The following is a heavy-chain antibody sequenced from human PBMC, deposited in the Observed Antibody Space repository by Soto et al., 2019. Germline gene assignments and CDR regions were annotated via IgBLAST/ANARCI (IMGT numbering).Heavy chain of an antibody. J-gene: IGHJ6*02. D-gene: IGHD3-3*01. CDR2: INHSGST. Sequence: PSETLSLTCAVYGGSFSGYYWSWIRQPPGKGLEWIGEINHSGSTNYNPSLKSRVTISVDTSKNQFSLKLSSVTAADTAVYYCARGRVTIFGVVIMDYYYGMDVWGQGTTVTVSS. CDR3: ARGRVTIFGVVIMDYYYGMDV. CDR1: GGSFSGYY. V-gene: IGHV4-34*01.